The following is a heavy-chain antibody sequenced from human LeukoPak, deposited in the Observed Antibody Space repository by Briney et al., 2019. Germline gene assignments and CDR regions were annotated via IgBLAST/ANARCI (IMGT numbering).Heavy chain of an antibody. J-gene: IGHJ4*02. CDR3: ARGGITMLVFDS. Sequence: TSETLSLTCTVSGGSISSYYWSWIRQPPGKGLEWIGYIYYSGSTNYNPSLKSRVTISVDTSKNQFSLKLSSVTAADTAVYYCARGGITMLVFDSWGQGTLVTVSS. V-gene: IGHV4-59*01. D-gene: IGHD3-22*01. CDR1: GGSISSYY. CDR2: IYYSGST.